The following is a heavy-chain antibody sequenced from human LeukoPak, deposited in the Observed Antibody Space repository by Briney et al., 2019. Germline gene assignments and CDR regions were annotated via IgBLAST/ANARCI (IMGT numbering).Heavy chain of an antibody. Sequence: GRSLRLSCAASGFTFSSYAMHWVRQAPGKGLEWVAVISYDGSNKYYADSVKGRLTISRDNSKNTLYLQMNSLRAEDTAVYYCARDGAPVVTATIYYYYGMDVWGQGTTVTVSS. V-gene: IGHV3-30-3*01. CDR1: GFTFSSYA. CDR2: ISYDGSNK. CDR3: ARDGAPVVTATIYYYYGMDV. J-gene: IGHJ6*02. D-gene: IGHD2-21*02.